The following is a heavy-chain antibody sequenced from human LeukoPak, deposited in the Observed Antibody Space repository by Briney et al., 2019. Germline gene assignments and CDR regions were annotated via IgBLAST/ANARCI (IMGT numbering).Heavy chain of an antibody. V-gene: IGHV1-18*01. CDR3: ARGRYGDSTPLFFQH. CDR2: ISAYNGNT. Sequence: ASVKLSCKASGYTFTSYGISCVRQAPGQGLEWMGWISAYNGNTNYAQKLQGRVTMTTDTSTSTAYMELRSLRSDDTAVYYCARGRYGDSTPLFFQHWGQGNLVTVSS. D-gene: IGHD4-17*01. J-gene: IGHJ1*01. CDR1: GYTFTSYG.